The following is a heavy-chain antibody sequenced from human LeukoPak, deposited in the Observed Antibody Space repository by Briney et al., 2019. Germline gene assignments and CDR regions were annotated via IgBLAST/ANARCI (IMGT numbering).Heavy chain of an antibody. CDR2: INPNSGGT. CDR3: ARGPKKYCTNRVCYSDY. D-gene: IGHD2-8*01. J-gene: IGHJ4*02. V-gene: IGHV1-2*02. CDR1: GYTFTRYY. Sequence: ASVKVSCKASGYTFTRYYMHWVRQAPGQGLEWMGWINPNSGGTNYAQKFQGRVTMTRDTSISTAYMELSRLRSNDTAVYYCARGPKKYCTNRVCYSDYWGQGTLVTVSS.